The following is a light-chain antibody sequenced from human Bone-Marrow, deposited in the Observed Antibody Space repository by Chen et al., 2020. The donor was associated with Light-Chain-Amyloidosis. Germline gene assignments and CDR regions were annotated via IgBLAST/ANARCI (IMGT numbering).Light chain of an antibody. CDR2: WAS. CDR1: QSVLYSSNNKNS. Sequence: DIVLTQSPDSLAVSLGERATINCKSSQSVLYSSNNKNSLAWYQHKPGQPPKLLISWASTRESGVPDRFSGSGSETDFTLTSSSLQAEDVAVYYCQQYYATLPSFGGGTKVEIK. V-gene: IGKV4-1*01. J-gene: IGKJ4*01. CDR3: QQYYATLPS.